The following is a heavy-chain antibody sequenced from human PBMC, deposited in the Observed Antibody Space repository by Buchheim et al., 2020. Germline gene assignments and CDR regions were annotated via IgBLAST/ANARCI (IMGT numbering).Heavy chain of an antibody. CDR1: GGSISSGGYY. CDR2: IYYSGST. Sequence: QVQLQESGPGLVKPSQTLSLTCIVSGGSISSGGYYWSWIRQQPGKGLEWIGYIYYSGSTYFNPTLKSRISISVDMSKNQFSLKLSSVTAADTAVYYCAREGITMVRGVMAAMDVWGQGTT. D-gene: IGHD3-10*01. J-gene: IGHJ6*02. CDR3: AREGITMVRGVMAAMDV. V-gene: IGHV4-31*02.